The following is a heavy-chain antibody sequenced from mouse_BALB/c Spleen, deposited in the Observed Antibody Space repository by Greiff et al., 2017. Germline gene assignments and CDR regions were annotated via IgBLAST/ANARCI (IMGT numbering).Heavy chain of an antibody. J-gene: IGHJ4*01. CDR3: ARYDYDDAMDY. D-gene: IGHD2-4*01. Sequence: EVQGVESGGGLVKPGGSLKLSCAASGFTFSDYYMYWVRQTPEKRLEWVATISDGGSYTYYPDSVKGRFTISRDNAKNNLYLQMSSLKSEDTAMYYCARYDYDDAMDYWGQGTSVTVSS. CDR1: GFTFSDYY. V-gene: IGHV5-4*02. CDR2: ISDGGSYT.